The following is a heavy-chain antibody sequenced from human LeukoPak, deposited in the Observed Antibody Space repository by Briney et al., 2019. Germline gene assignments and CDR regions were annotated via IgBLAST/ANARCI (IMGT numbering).Heavy chain of an antibody. D-gene: IGHD5-12*01. Sequence: SETLSLTCTVSGGSISSSSYYWGWIRQPPGKGLEWIGSIYYSGSTYYNPSLKSRVTISVDTSKNQFSLELSSVTAADTAVYYCARDNIVFDYWGQGTLVTVSS. CDR1: GGSISSSSYY. CDR3: ARDNIVFDY. CDR2: IYYSGST. J-gene: IGHJ4*02. V-gene: IGHV4-39*07.